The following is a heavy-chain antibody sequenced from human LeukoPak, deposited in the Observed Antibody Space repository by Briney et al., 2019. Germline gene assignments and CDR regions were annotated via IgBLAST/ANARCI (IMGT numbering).Heavy chain of an antibody. CDR3: ARRVGHSSGWDYFDY. J-gene: IGHJ4*02. CDR2: SSAYNGYT. D-gene: IGHD6-19*01. V-gene: IGHV1-18*01. CDR1: GYTFTSYG. Sequence: ASVKVSCKASGYTFTSYGISWVRQAPGQGLEWMGWSSAYNGYTNYAQKLQGRVTMATDTSTSTAYMELRSLRSDDTAVYYCARRVGHSSGWDYFDYWGQGTLVTVSS.